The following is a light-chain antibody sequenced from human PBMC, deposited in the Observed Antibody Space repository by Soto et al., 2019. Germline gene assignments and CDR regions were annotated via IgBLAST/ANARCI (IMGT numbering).Light chain of an antibody. V-gene: IGLV1-44*01. CDR3: AAWDDSLNAQGV. CDR1: SSNIGSNT. J-gene: IGLJ3*02. Sequence: QSVLTQPPSASGTPGQRVTISCSGSSSNIGSNTVNWYQQLPGTAPKLLIYSNNQRPSGVPDRFSGSKSGTSASLAISGLQSEDEADYYCAAWDDSLNAQGVFGGGTQLTVL. CDR2: SNN.